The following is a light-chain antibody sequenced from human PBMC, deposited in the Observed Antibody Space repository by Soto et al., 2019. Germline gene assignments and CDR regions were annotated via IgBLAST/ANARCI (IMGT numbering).Light chain of an antibody. CDR1: QSIRKY. CDR2: AAS. J-gene: IGKJ1*01. CDR3: QQSGDTTPWT. V-gene: IGKV1-39*01. Sequence: DIQMTQSPSSLSASVGDRVIITCRASQSIRKYLNWYQHKPGKVPTLLIYAASSLQSGVPSRFSGSGSGTEFTLTITSLKHEDFETSYCQQSGDTTPWTFGQGTKVDIK.